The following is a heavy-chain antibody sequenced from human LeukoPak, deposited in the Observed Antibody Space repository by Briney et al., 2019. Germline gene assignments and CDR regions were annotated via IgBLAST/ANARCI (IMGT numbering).Heavy chain of an antibody. D-gene: IGHD6-25*01. V-gene: IGHV4-59*08. Sequence: SETLSLTCTLSGGSVSTHYWAWMRQPPGKGLEWIGNIYYTGSTNYNPSLKSRVTISLDTSKNQFSLNLGSVTAADTAVYYCARRRSEARSVVQYNWFYPWGQGTLVTVS. CDR3: ARRRSEARSVVQYNWFYP. CDR2: IYYTGST. J-gene: IGHJ5*02. CDR1: GGSVSTHY.